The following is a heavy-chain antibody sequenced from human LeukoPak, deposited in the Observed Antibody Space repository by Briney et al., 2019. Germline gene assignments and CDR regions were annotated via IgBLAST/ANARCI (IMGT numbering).Heavy chain of an antibody. Sequence: GGSLRLSCTASGFRFSDYYMSWIRQTPGKGLEWISYISGSTSSNYTAYSDSVKGRFTISRDNAKNSLYLQMENLRPEDTAIYYCARLSGDYWGQGILVSVSS. CDR2: ISGSTSSN. CDR3: ARLSGDY. CDR1: GFRFSDYY. V-gene: IGHV3-11*06. D-gene: IGHD2/OR15-2a*01. J-gene: IGHJ4*02.